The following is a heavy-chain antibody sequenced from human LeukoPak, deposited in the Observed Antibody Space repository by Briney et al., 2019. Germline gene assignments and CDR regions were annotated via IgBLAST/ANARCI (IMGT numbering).Heavy chain of an antibody. Sequence: SETLSLTCTVSGGSISSYYWSWIRQPPGKGLEWIGYIYHSGSTNYNPSLKSRVTISVDTSKNQFSLKLSSVTAADTAVYYCARGYYYDSSGLFDYWGQGTLVTVSS. V-gene: IGHV4-59*01. CDR3: ARGYYYDSSGLFDY. CDR1: GGSISSYY. CDR2: IYHSGST. D-gene: IGHD3-22*01. J-gene: IGHJ4*02.